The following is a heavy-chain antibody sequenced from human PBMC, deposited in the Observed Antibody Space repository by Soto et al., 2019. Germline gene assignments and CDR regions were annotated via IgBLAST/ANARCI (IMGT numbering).Heavy chain of an antibody. Sequence: QVLLVDSGGGVVQPGRSLRLSCAASGFTFSSYAMNWVRQAPGKGLEWVALISHDGINKYYADSVRGRFTISRDSSMNTLYLQMNSLRAADTAVYYCGRCTSTSCHLGSDYWGQGTLVTASS. CDR1: GFTFSSYA. V-gene: IGHV3-30-3*01. J-gene: IGHJ4*02. D-gene: IGHD2-2*01. CDR3: GRCTSTSCHLGSDY. CDR2: ISHDGINK.